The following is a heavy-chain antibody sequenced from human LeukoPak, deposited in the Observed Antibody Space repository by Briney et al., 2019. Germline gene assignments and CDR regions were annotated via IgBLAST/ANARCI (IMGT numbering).Heavy chain of an antibody. D-gene: IGHD2-21*02. V-gene: IGHV3-23*01. Sequence: PGGSLRLSCAASGFTFSNYGMSWVRQAPGKGLEWVSVISGSGGTTYYADSVKGRFTISRDNSKNTLYLQMNSLRAEDTSLYYCVKRRLAYGDYYVDDWGQGTLVTVSS. J-gene: IGHJ4*02. CDR3: VKRRLAYGDYYVDD. CDR2: ISGSGGTT. CDR1: GFTFSNYG.